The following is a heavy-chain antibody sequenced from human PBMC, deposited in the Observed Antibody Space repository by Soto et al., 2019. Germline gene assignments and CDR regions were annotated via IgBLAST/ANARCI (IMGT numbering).Heavy chain of an antibody. CDR1: GFTFSSYA. D-gene: IGHD4-17*01. V-gene: IGHV3-23*01. Sequence: PGGSLRLSCAASGFTFSSYAMSWVRQAPGKGLEWVSAISGSGGSTYYADSVKGRFTISRDNSKNTLYLQMNSLRAEDTAVYYCARDAAYPPDTVYYFDYWGQGTLVTVS. J-gene: IGHJ4*02. CDR3: ARDAAYPPDTVYYFDY. CDR2: ISGSGGST.